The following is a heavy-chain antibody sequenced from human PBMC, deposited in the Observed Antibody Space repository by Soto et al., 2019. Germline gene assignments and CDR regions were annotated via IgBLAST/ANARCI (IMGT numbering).Heavy chain of an antibody. D-gene: IGHD2-15*01. CDR1: GFTFSSQA. CDR3: ARDLWWYLH. Sequence: EVQLLESGGGLVQPGGALRLSCAASGFTFSSQAMSWVRQAPGKGLEWVSSISAGGDGAYYADSVKGRFTISRANSNNTLYLQMNSLRTDDTAVYYCARDLWWYLHWGQGTLVTVSS. V-gene: IGHV3-23*01. J-gene: IGHJ4*02. CDR2: ISAGGDGA.